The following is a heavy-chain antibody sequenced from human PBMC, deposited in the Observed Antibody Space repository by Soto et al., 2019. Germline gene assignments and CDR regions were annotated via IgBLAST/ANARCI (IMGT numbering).Heavy chain of an antibody. CDR1: GDSISSGGYY. Sequence: SETLSLTXTVSGDSISSGGYYWSWIRQLPGKGLEWIGYIYDNGGAYYSPSLKGRVVISVDRSENQFSLRLSSVTAADTAVYYCARVKGGTTRRAFDSWGQGTLVTVSS. CDR2: IYDNGGA. V-gene: IGHV4-31*02. J-gene: IGHJ4*02. CDR3: ARVKGGTTRRAFDS. D-gene: IGHD1-1*01.